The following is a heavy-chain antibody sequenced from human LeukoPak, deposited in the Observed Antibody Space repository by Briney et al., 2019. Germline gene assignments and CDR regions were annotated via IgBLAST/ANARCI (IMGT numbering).Heavy chain of an antibody. V-gene: IGHV3-20*01. CDR1: GFTFDDYG. CDR2: INWNGGST. D-gene: IGHD1-26*01. Sequence: PGGSLRLSCAASGFTFDDYGMSWVRQAPGKGLEWVSGINWNGGSTGYADSVKGRFTISRDNAKNSLYLQMNSLRAEDTALYHCARDRGSAAPDAFDIWGQGTMVTVSS. CDR3: ARDRGSAAPDAFDI. J-gene: IGHJ3*02.